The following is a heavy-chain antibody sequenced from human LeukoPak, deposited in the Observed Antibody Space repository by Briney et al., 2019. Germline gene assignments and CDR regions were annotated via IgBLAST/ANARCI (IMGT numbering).Heavy chain of an antibody. CDR2: IKQDGSEK. CDR3: AREDHSNYEY. V-gene: IGHV3-7*01. D-gene: IGHD4-11*01. J-gene: IGHJ4*02. CDR1: GFSFGSIW. Sequence: GGSLKSACLAFGFSFGSIWMAWVRQAPGKGPEWVASIKQDGSEKFYADSVKGRFTISKDNAQNSLYLRMNSLRGEDTAVYYCAREDHSNYEYWGQGTSVTVSS.